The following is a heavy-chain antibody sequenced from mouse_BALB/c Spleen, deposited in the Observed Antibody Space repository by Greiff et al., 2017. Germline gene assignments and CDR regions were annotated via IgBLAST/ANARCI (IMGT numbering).Heavy chain of an antibody. CDR3: AREIGCYRAWFAY. Sequence: QVQLQEPGAGLVKPGASVKLSCKASGFTFTSYWMHWVQQTPGQGLEWIGEINPSNGRTNYNEKFKGKATLTVDKSSSTAYMQLSSLTSEDSAVYCGAREIGCYRAWFAYWGQGTLVTVSA. V-gene: IGHV1S81*02. CDR1: GFTFTSYW. J-gene: IGHJ3*01. D-gene: IGHD2-12*01. CDR2: INPSNGRT.